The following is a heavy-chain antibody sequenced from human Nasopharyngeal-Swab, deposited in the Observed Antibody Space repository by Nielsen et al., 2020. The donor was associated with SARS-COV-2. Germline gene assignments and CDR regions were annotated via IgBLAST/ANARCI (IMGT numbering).Heavy chain of an antibody. Sequence: GESLKISCQDYGDNFVSYWIGWVRQRPGQGLEWMGIIYPGDSDTRYNPSFQGLVTISADKSLSIAYLKYNILTASDTAMYYCAGLQRGNEFDFWGQGTMVTVSS. CDR2: IYPGDSDT. CDR1: GDNFVSYW. D-gene: IGHD6-25*01. V-gene: IGHV5-51*01. J-gene: IGHJ3*01. CDR3: AGLQRGNEFDF.